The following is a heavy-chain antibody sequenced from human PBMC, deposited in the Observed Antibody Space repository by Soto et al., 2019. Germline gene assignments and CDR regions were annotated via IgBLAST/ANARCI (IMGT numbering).Heavy chain of an antibody. CDR2: IYYSGST. CDR1: GGSISSGGYY. J-gene: IGHJ4*02. CDR3: ASHPRGSLYYFDY. D-gene: IGHD5-12*01. Sequence: SETLSLTCTVSGGSISSGGYYWSWIRQHPGKGLEWIGYIYYSGSTYYNPSLKSRVTISVDTSKNQFSLKLSSVTAADTAVYYCASHPRGSLYYFDYWGQGTLVTVSS. V-gene: IGHV4-31*03.